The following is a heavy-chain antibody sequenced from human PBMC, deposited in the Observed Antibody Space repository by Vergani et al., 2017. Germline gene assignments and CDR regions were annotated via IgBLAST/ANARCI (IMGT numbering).Heavy chain of an antibody. CDR1: GFTFSDHH. J-gene: IGHJ4*02. V-gene: IGHV3-72*01. Sequence: EVQLVESGGGLVQPGGSLRLSCVASGFTFSDHHMDWVRQAPGKGLEWVGRIRNKVKSHTTEYATSVKGRFTISRDDSKSSMYLQMNSLRTEDTAIYYCAKQYFVSGNYLFDYWGQGTLVTVSS. CDR2: IRNKVKSHTT. CDR3: AKQYFVSGNYLFDY. D-gene: IGHD3-10*01.